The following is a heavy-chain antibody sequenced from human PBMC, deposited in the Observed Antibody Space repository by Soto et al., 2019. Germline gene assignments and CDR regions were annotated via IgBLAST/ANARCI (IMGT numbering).Heavy chain of an antibody. J-gene: IGHJ6*03. CDR1: GGSISSYY. D-gene: IGHD4-17*01. CDR2: IYYSGST. V-gene: IGHV4-59*08. CDR3: ARLDSSKVYGDYGYYYYYYMDV. Sequence: SETLSLTCTVSGGSISSYYWSWIRQPPGKGLEWIGYIYYSGSTNYNPSLKSRVTISVDTSKNQFSLKLSSVTAADTAVYYCARLDSSKVYGDYGYYYYYYMDVWGKETTVTVSS.